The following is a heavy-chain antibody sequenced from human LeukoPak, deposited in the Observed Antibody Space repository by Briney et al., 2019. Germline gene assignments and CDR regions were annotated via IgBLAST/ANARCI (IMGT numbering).Heavy chain of an antibody. CDR3: ARVKEASAFDI. CDR1: GFTFSSYS. CDR2: ISSSSRYI. D-gene: IGHD5-12*01. Sequence: GGSLRLSCAASGFTFSSYSMNWVRQAPGKGLEWVSSISSSSRYIYYADSVKGRFTISRDNAKNSLYLQMNSLRAEDTAVYYCARVKEASAFDIWGQGTKVTVSS. V-gene: IGHV3-21*01. J-gene: IGHJ3*02.